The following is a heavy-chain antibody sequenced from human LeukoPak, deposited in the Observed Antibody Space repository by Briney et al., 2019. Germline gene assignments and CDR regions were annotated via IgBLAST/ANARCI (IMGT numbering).Heavy chain of an antibody. V-gene: IGHV4-34*01. CDR1: GGSFSHYY. D-gene: IGHD6-25*01. Sequence: SETLSLTCAIYGGSFSHYYWSWIRQPPGKRLEWVGEIHPSGSTSFNPSLESRVSISKDTSKNQFSLKLTSVTAADTAVYYCSRGSDESKTGDYWGQGTLVTVSS. CDR2: IHPSGST. J-gene: IGHJ4*02. CDR3: SRGSDESKTGDY.